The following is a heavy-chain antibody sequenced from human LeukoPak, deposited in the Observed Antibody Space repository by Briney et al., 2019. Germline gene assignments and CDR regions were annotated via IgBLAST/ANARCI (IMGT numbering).Heavy chain of an antibody. Sequence: GGSLRLSCAASGFTFGSYSMNWVRQAPGKGLEWVSSISSSSSYIYYADSVKGRFTISRDNAKNSLYLQMNSLRAEDTAVYYCARARIVGATVRYFDYWGQGTLVTVSS. V-gene: IGHV3-21*01. CDR1: GFTFGSYS. CDR2: ISSSSSYI. CDR3: ARARIVGATVRYFDY. D-gene: IGHD1-26*01. J-gene: IGHJ4*02.